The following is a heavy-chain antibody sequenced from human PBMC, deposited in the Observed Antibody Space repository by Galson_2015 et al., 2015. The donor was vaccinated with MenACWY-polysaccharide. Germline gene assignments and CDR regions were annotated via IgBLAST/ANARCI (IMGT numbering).Heavy chain of an antibody. Sequence: SLRLSCAASGFTFSSYWMHWVRQAPGKGLVWVSRINSDGKSTSYADSVKGRFTISRDTAKNTLYMQMNSLRGEDTAVYYCARVREQWLVGGPFDYGGQGTLVTVSS. CDR3: ARVREQWLVGGPFDY. V-gene: IGHV3-74*01. J-gene: IGHJ4*02. D-gene: IGHD6-19*01. CDR1: GFTFSSYW. CDR2: INSDGKST.